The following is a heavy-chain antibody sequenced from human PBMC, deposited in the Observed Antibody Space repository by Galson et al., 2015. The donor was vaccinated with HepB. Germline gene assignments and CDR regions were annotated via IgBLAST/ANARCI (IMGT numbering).Heavy chain of an antibody. Sequence: SLRLSCAASGFTFSWYWMHWVRQVPGKGLVWVARINSDGSYTTYADSVKGRFTISRDNAKNTLYLQMNSPRAEDTALYYCARTRGAAAGICDYWGEGTLGTVCS. CDR1: GFTFSWYW. V-gene: IGHV3-74*01. CDR3: ARTRGAAAGICDY. CDR2: INSDGSYT. J-gene: IGHJ4*02. D-gene: IGHD6-13*01.